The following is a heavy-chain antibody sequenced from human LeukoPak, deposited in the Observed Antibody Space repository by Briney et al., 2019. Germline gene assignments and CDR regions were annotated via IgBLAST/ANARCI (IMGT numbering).Heavy chain of an antibody. Sequence: SQTLSLTCATSGDSVSSKSVSWSWMRQSPSRGLEYLGRTRYRSTWNTFYSLSVEGRITINADTSRNEVSLRLSSVTPEGTALYYCVRDFNWAFDYWGQGTLVTVSS. CDR2: TRYRSTWNT. CDR3: VRDFNWAFDY. V-gene: IGHV6-1*01. J-gene: IGHJ4*02. D-gene: IGHD3-16*01. CDR1: GDSVSSKSVS.